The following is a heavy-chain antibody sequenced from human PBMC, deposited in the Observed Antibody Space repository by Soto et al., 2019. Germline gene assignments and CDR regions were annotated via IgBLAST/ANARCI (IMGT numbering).Heavy chain of an antibody. CDR2: IYYSGST. Sequence: PSETLSLTCTVSGGSISRYYWNWIRQPPGKGLEWIGYIYYSGSTNYNPSLKSRVTISVDTSKNQFSLKLSSVTAADTAVYYCARLVGWFDPWGQGTLVTVSS. CDR1: GGSISRYY. J-gene: IGHJ5*02. CDR3: ARLVGWFDP. D-gene: IGHD3-9*01. V-gene: IGHV4-59*01.